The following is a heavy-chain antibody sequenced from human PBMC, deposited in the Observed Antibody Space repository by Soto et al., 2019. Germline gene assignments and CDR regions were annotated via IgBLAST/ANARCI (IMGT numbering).Heavy chain of an antibody. CDR3: ARDPGLLGKHYYYGMDV. CDR2: IYYSGST. Sequence: SETLSLTCTVSGGSISSGDYYWSWIRQPPGTGLEWIGYIYYSGSTYYNPSLKSRVTISVDTSKNQFSLKLSSVTAADTAVYYCARDPGLLGKHYYYGMDVWGQGTTVTVSS. CDR1: GGSISSGDYY. J-gene: IGHJ6*02. V-gene: IGHV4-30-4*01. D-gene: IGHD7-27*01.